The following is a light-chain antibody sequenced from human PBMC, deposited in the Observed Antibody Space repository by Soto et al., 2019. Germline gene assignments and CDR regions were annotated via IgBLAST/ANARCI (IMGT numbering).Light chain of an antibody. Sequence: QSVLTQPASVSGSPGQSITISCTGSSSDVGSYNFVSWHQQHPGKAPKLMIYEGSKRPSGVSNRFSGSKSGNTASLTSSGLQAEDEADYYCCSYAGSSTWVFGGGTKLTVL. CDR2: EGS. CDR1: SSDVGSYNF. V-gene: IGLV2-23*01. CDR3: CSYAGSSTWV. J-gene: IGLJ3*02.